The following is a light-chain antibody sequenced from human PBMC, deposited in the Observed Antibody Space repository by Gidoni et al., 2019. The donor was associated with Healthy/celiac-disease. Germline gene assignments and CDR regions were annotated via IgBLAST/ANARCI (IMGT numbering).Light chain of an antibody. CDR3: QQYGSSPPHT. CDR1: QSVSSSY. J-gene: IGKJ4*01. CDR2: GAS. Sequence: DIVLTQSPGILSLSPGERATLSCRASQSVSSSYLAWYQQKPGQAPRLLIYGASSRATGIPDRFSGSGSGTDFTLTISRLEPEDFAVYYCQQYGSSPPHTFGGGTKVEIK. V-gene: IGKV3-20*01.